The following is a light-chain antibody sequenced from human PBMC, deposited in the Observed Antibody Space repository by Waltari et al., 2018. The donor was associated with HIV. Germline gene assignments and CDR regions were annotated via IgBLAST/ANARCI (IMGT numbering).Light chain of an antibody. Sequence: SYDLTQPPSVPVAPGQTARITCGGNNIGSKCVHWYQLRPGQAPVLVVYDDRDRPSGIPERFSGSNSGDTATLTVGWAEAGDEADYYCQVWDSNSAFFGSGTKVTVL. CDR3: QVWDSNSAF. CDR1: NIGSKC. CDR2: DDR. V-gene: IGLV3-21*02. J-gene: IGLJ1*01.